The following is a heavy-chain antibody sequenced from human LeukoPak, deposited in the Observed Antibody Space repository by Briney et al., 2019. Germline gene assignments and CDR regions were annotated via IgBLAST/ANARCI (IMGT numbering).Heavy chain of an antibody. CDR1: GGSISSYY. CDR3: AGGRWLQLPYL. Sequence: SETLSLTCTVSGGSISSYYWSWIRQPPGKGLEWIGYIYYSGSTNYNPSLKSRVTISVDTSKNQFSLNLSSVTAADTAVYFCAGGRWLQLPYLWGQGTLVTVSS. CDR2: IYYSGST. V-gene: IGHV4-59*01. D-gene: IGHD5-24*01. J-gene: IGHJ4*02.